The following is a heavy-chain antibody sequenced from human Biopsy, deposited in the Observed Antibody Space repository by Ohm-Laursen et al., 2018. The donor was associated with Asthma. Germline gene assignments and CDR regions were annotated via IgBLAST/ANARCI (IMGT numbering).Heavy chain of an antibody. J-gene: IGHJ4*02. V-gene: IGHV4-61*01. D-gene: IGHD7-27*01. Sequence: SETLSLTWAVSGGSVSSGSYYWSWIRQPPGKGLAWVSYISYSGSTDYNPSLKSRLTITMDKSKNLFSLKLGSVTAADRAVYYCARHWDWGSFFDYWGQGTPVTVSS. CDR3: ARHWDWGSFFDY. CDR2: ISYSGST. CDR1: GGSVSSGSYY.